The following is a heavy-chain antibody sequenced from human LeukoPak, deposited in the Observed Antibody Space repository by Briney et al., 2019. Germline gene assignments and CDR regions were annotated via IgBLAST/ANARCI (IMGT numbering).Heavy chain of an antibody. D-gene: IGHD1-26*01. CDR2: IYTSGNS. J-gene: IGHJ6*03. CDR3: ARAGDSGSYLGYYYYYMDV. Sequence: PSETLSLTCTVSGGSISSYYWSWIRQPAGKGLEWIGRIYTSGNSNYNPSLKSRVTMSVDTSKNQFSLKLSSVTAADTAVYYCARAGDSGSYLGYYYYYMDVWGKGTTVTVSS. CDR1: GGSISSYY. V-gene: IGHV4-4*07.